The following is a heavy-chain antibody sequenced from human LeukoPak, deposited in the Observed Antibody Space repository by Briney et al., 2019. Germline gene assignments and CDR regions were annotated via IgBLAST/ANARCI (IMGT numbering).Heavy chain of an antibody. CDR3: ARLHSSGYYYETSYYFDY. J-gene: IGHJ4*02. D-gene: IGHD3-22*01. CDR2: FDPEDGET. Sequence: ASVKVSCKVSGYTLTELSMHWVRQAPGKGLEWMGGFDPEDGETIYAQKFQGRVTMTEDTSTDTAYMELSSLRSEDTAVYYCARLHSSGYYYETSYYFDYWGQGTLVTVSS. V-gene: IGHV1-24*01. CDR1: GYTLTELS.